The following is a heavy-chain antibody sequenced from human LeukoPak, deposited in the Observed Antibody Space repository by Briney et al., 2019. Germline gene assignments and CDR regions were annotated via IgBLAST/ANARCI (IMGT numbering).Heavy chain of an antibody. CDR3: TRGGGVTIFGVGGQAFDI. D-gene: IGHD3-3*01. V-gene: IGHV1-46*03. J-gene: IGHJ3*02. CDR2: INPSGGTT. CDR1: GYTFTSNY. Sequence: ASVKVSCKASGYTFTSNYMYWVRQAPGQGLEWMGIINPSGGTTRYAQKFQGRVTMTRDTSTSTPYMELSSLRSEYTAVYYCTRGGGVTIFGVGGQAFDIWGQGTMVTVSS.